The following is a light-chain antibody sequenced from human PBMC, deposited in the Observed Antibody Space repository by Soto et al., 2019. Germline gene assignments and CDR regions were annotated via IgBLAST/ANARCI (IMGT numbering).Light chain of an antibody. J-gene: IGLJ1*01. Sequence: SALTQPASVSGSPGQSITISCTGTSSDVGAYIYVSWYQQHPGKAPKLMIYDITNRPSGVSNRVSGSKSGNTASLTISGLQAEDEADYYCVSFTTSSSYVFGTGTKLTVL. V-gene: IGLV2-14*01. CDR2: DIT. CDR3: VSFTTSSSYV. CDR1: SSDVGAYIY.